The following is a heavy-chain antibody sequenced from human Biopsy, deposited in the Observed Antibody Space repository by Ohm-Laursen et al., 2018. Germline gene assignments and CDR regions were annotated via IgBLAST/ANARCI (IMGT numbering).Heavy chain of an antibody. D-gene: IGHD2/OR15-2a*01. CDR2: RIPYFNTI. V-gene: IGHV1-69*01. CDR1: GVTFATYA. CDR3: VGGQRGPPIGVTVPGDAFDL. Sequence: SSVKVSCKASGVTFATYAFGWVRQAPGQGLEWMGGRIPYFNTIYYARNFQDRAVITADRSARTTDMQLSGLRPDDTAVYYCVGGQRGPPIGVTVPGDAFDLWGPGTRVTVS. J-gene: IGHJ3*01.